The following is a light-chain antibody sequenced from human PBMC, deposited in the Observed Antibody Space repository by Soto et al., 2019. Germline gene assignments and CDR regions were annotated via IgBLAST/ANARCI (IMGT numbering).Light chain of an antibody. CDR3: SSYTSSSRGV. V-gene: IGLV2-14*01. CDR1: SNDIGGYNY. J-gene: IGLJ3*02. CDR2: EVN. Sequence: QSVLTQPASVSGSPGQSITIPCTGSSNDIGGYNYVSWYQQHPGKAPKLMIYEVNNRPSGVSNRFSGSKSGNTASLTISGLQAEDEADYYCSSYTSSSRGVFGGGTKLTVL.